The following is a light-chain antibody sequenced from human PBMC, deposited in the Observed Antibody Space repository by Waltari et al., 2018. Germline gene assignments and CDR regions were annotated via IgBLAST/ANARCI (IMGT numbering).Light chain of an antibody. CDR3: QQYGSSPWT. CDR1: QSVSSSN. CDR2: GAS. V-gene: IGKV3-20*01. Sequence: EIVLTQSPGTLSLSPGERATLSCRPSQSVSSSNLAWYQQKPGQAPRLLIFGASSRATGIPHRFSGSGSGTDFTLTISSLEPEDFAFYYCQQYGSSPWTFGQGTKVEIK. J-gene: IGKJ1*01.